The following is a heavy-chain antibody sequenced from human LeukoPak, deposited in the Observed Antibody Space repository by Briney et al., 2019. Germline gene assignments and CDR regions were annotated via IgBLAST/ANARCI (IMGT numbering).Heavy chain of an antibody. V-gene: IGHV3-53*01. D-gene: IGHD1-26*01. J-gene: IGHJ4*02. CDR1: GFSVSNNY. CDR3: ARGPFSGSSYHSNYLDS. Sequence: GGSLRLSCAASGFSVSNNYMNWVRQASGKGLEWVSVMHSDGRTFYADSVKGRFTISRDKSKNMFYLQMDSLRAEDTAVYYCARGPFSGSSYHSNYLDSWGQGTLVTVSS. CDR2: MHSDGRT.